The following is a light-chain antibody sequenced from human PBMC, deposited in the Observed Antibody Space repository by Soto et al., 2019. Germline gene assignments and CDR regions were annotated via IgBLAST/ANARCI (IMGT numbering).Light chain of an antibody. V-gene: IGKV1-5*03. CDR2: KAS. J-gene: IGKJ3*01. Sequence: DIQMTQSPSTLYASVGDRVTITCRASQSISSWLAWYQQKPGKAPKLLIYKASSLESGVPSRFSGSASGTEFTLTISRLQPDDFATYSCQQYNSYPFAFGPGTKVDIK. CDR1: QSISSW. CDR3: QQYNSYPFA.